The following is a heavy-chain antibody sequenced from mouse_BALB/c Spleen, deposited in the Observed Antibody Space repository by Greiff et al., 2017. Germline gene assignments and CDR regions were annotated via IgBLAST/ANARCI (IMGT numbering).Heavy chain of an antibody. CDR3: AREDYGSIMDY. CDR2: IWAGGST. V-gene: IGHV2-9*02. Sequence: VQVVESGPGLVAPSQSLSITCTVSGFSLTSYGVHWVRQPPGKGLEWLGVIWAGGSTNYNSALMSRLSISKDNSKSQVFLKMNSLQTDDTAMYYCAREDYGSIMDYWGQGTSVTVSS. CDR1: GFSLTSYG. D-gene: IGHD2-2*01. J-gene: IGHJ4*01.